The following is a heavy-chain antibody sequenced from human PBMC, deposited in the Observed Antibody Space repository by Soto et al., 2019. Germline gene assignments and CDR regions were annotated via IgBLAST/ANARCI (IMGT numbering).Heavy chain of an antibody. CDR3: ARHWGGQVVATRRLMDV. D-gene: IGHD2-2*01. V-gene: IGHV4-39*01. J-gene: IGHJ6*03. CDR2: IYYSGST. Sequence: SETLSLTCTVSGGSISSSSYYWGWIRQPPGKGLEWIGSIYYSGSTYYNPSLKSRVTISVDTSKNQFSLKLSSVTAADTAVYYCARHWGGQVVATRRLMDVWGKGTTVTVSS. CDR1: GGSISSSSYY.